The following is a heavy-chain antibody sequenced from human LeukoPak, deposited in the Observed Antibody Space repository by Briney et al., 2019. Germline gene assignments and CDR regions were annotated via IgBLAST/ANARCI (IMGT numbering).Heavy chain of an antibody. Sequence: ASVKVSCKASGGTFSSYAISWVRQAPGQGLEWMGRIIPILGIANYAQKFQGRVTITADKSTSTAYMELSSLRSEDTAVYYCASLEDYGDYREDYWGQGTLVTVSS. V-gene: IGHV1-69*04. CDR3: ASLEDYGDYREDY. CDR1: GGTFSSYA. D-gene: IGHD4-17*01. J-gene: IGHJ4*02. CDR2: IIPILGIA.